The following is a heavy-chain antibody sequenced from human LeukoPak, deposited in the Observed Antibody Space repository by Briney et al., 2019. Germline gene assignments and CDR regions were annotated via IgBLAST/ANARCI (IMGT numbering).Heavy chain of an antibody. CDR3: ARGYCSGDCFTLFDY. CDR1: GYTFTGYY. CDR2: ISPNSGAT. V-gene: IGHV1-2*02. D-gene: IGHD2-21*02. J-gene: IGHJ4*02. Sequence: GASVKVSCKASGYTFTGYYMHWVRQAPGQGLEWMGWISPNSGATNYAQNFQARVTMTGDTSISTAYMELSSPRSDDTAVYYCARGYCSGDCFTLFDYWGQGTLVTVSS.